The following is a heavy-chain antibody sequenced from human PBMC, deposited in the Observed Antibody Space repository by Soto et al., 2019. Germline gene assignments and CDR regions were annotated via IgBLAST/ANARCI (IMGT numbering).Heavy chain of an antibody. V-gene: IGHV3-23*01. J-gene: IGHJ3*02. CDR3: AKVEDIVVVPADNDAFDI. Sequence: GGSLRLSCAASGFTFSSYAMSWVRQAPGKGLEWVSAISGSGGSTYYADSVKGRFTISRDNSKNTLYLQMNSLRAEDTAVYYCAKVEDIVVVPADNDAFDIWGQGTMVTVSS. CDR1: GFTFSSYA. D-gene: IGHD2-2*01. CDR2: ISGSGGST.